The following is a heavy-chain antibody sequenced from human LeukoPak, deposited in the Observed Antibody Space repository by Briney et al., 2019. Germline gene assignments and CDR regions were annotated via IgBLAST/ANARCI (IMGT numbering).Heavy chain of an antibody. Sequence: SETLSLTCAVSGYSISSGYYWGWIRQPPGKGLEWIGSIYHSGSTYYNPSLKSRVTISVDTSKNQFSLKLSSVTAADTAVYYCARRANYYDSSGYYYSEWFDPWGQGTLVTVSS. J-gene: IGHJ5*02. CDR3: ARRANYYDSSGYYYSEWFDP. V-gene: IGHV4-38-2*01. CDR1: GYSISSGYY. D-gene: IGHD3-22*01. CDR2: IYHSGST.